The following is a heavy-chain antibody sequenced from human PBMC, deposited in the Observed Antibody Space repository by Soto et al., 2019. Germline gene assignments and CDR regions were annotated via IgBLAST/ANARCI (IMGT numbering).Heavy chain of an antibody. V-gene: IGHV4-30-4*08. CDR2: IYHSGTT. CDR1: GGSISTDGYY. CDR3: ARVLVRDYGMDV. D-gene: IGHD2-21*01. J-gene: IGHJ6*02. Sequence: SETLSLTCSVSGGSISTDGYYWSWIRQLPGKGLEWIGYIYHSGTTYYNPSLKSRVTISVDTSKNQFSLKLSSVTAADTAVYYCARVLVRDYGMDVWGQGTTVTVS.